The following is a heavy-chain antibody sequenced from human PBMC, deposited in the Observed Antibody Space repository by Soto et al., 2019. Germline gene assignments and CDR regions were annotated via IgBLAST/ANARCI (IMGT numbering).Heavy chain of an antibody. Sequence: GGSLKISCKGSGYSFAGYWITWVRQKPGKGLEWMGRIDPSDSQTYYSPSFRGHVTISVTKSITTVFLQWSSLRASDTAMYYRARQIYDSDTGPNFQYYFDSSGQGTPVTVSS. D-gene: IGHD3-22*01. V-gene: IGHV5-10-1*01. CDR2: IDPSDSQT. CDR3: ARQIYDSDTGPNFQYYFDS. CDR1: GYSFAGYW. J-gene: IGHJ4*02.